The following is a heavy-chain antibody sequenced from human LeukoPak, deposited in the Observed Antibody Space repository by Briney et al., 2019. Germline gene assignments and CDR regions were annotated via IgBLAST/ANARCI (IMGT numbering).Heavy chain of an antibody. J-gene: IGHJ4*02. CDR2: IWYDGSNK. D-gene: IGHD4-17*01. Sequence: GGSLRLSCAASGFTFSSYSMNWVRQAPGKGLEWVAVIWYDGSNKYYADSVKGRFTISRDNSKNTLYLQMNSLRAEDTAVYYCARDRDYGGAFDYWGQGTLVTVSS. CDR1: GFTFSSYS. V-gene: IGHV3-33*08. CDR3: ARDRDYGGAFDY.